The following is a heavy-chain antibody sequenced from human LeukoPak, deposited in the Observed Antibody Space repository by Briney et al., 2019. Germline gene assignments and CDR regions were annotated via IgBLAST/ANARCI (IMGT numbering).Heavy chain of an antibody. Sequence: SETLSLTCTVSCGSLSSYYWSWIRQPPGKGLEWIGYIYYSGSTNYNPSLKSRVSMSVGTSKIQFSLKLSSVTAADTAVYYCARGNYYDPTTYYRAFDIWGQGTMVTVSS. CDR2: IYYSGST. CDR3: ARGNYYDPTTYYRAFDI. CDR1: CGSLSSYY. D-gene: IGHD3-22*01. V-gene: IGHV4-59*01. J-gene: IGHJ3*02.